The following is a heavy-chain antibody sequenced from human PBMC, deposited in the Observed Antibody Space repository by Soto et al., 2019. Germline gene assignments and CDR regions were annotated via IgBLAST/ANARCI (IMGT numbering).Heavy chain of an antibody. CDR2: INAGNGNT. CDR3: ARNYDSSGYYYFQH. Sequence: ASVKVSCKASGYTFTSYAMHWVRQAPGQRLEWMGWINAGNGNTKYSQKFQGRVTITRDTSASTAYMELSSLRSEDTAVYYCARNYDSSGYYYFQHWGQGTLVTVSS. J-gene: IGHJ1*01. D-gene: IGHD3-22*01. CDR1: GYTFTSYA. V-gene: IGHV1-3*01.